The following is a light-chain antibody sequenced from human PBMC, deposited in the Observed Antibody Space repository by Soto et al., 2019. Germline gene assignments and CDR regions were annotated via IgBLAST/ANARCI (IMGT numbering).Light chain of an antibody. V-gene: IGKV3-20*01. Sequence: EIVLTQSPGTLSLSPGERATLSCRASQSLSAFLAWYQQQPGQAPRLFIYGASTRATGIPDRFSGSGSGTDFTLTISRLEPEDFGVYYCQQYGFSPMYTFGQGTKLEI. J-gene: IGKJ2*01. CDR3: QQYGFSPMYT. CDR1: QSLSAF. CDR2: GAS.